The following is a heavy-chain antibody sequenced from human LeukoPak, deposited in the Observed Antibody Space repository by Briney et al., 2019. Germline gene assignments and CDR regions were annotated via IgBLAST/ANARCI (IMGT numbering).Heavy chain of an antibody. Sequence: GGSLRLSCAASGFSFSTYAMSWVRQAPGKGLEWVSTSGISGGTYYSDSVKGRFTISRDKSKNTLYLQMNSLGAEDTALYYCTKRSSSTTYCFDNWGQGTLVTVSS. V-gene: IGHV3-23*01. CDR3: TKRSSSTTYCFDN. J-gene: IGHJ4*02. CDR2: SGISGGT. D-gene: IGHD1-1*01. CDR1: GFSFSTYA.